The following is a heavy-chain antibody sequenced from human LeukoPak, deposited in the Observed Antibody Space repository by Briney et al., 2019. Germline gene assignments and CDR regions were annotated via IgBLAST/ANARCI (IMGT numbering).Heavy chain of an antibody. V-gene: IGHV3-23*01. CDR2: IRGSGGAT. D-gene: IGHD3-10*01. CDR1: GSTFSTYA. Sequence: GGSLRLSCAASGSTFSTYAMSWVRRAPGKGLEWVSGIRGSGGATYYADSVKGRFTISRDNSKNTLYLQMNSLRAEDTAVYYCAKDDLGFGKLGYWGQGTLVTVSS. J-gene: IGHJ4*02. CDR3: AKDDLGFGKLGY.